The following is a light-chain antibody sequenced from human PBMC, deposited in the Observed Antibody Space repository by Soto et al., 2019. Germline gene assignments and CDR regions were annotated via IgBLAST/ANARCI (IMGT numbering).Light chain of an antibody. CDR1: SSDVGIYNL. J-gene: IGLJ1*01. V-gene: IGLV2-23*01. CDR2: EGS. CDR3: CSYAGSNTYV. Sequence: QSVLTQPASVSGSPGQSITISCTGTSSDVGIYNLVSWYQQHPGKAPKLVIYEGSKRPSGVSNRFSGFKSGNTASLTISGLQAEDEADYHCCSYAGSNTYVFGTGTKLTVL.